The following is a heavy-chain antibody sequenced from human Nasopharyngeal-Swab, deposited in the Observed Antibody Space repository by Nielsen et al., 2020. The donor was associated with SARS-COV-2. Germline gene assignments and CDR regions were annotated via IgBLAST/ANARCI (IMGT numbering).Heavy chain of an antibody. D-gene: IGHD4-17*01. CDR3: AKDVHGDYGGIDY. J-gene: IGHJ4*02. V-gene: IGHV3-30*18. CDR2: ISYDGSNE. Sequence: GESLKISCAASVFTFSSSGMDWVRQAPGKGLEWVAVISYDGSNEYYGDSVKGRFTISRDNSKNTLYLQMNSLRVDDTAVYYCAKDVHGDYGGIDYWGQGSLVTVSS. CDR1: VFTFSSSG.